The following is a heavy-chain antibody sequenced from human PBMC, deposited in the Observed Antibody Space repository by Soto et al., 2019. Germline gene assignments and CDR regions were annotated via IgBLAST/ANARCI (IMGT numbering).Heavy chain of an antibody. V-gene: IGHV1-46*01. CDR1: GYTFTSYY. J-gene: IGHJ4*02. CDR2: INPSGGST. CDR3: ARVLGDQPLPMDY. D-gene: IGHD2-2*01. Sequence: EASVKVSCKASGYTFTSYYMHWVRQAPGQGLEWMGIINPSGGSTIYAQKFQGRVTMTRDTSTSTVHMELSSLRSEDTAVYYCARVLGDQPLPMDYWGQGTLVTVSS.